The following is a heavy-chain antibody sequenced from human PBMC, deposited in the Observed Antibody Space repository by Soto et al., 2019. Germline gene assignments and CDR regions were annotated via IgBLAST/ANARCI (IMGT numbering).Heavy chain of an antibody. V-gene: IGHV4-34*01. Sequence: PSETLSLTCAVYGGSFSGYYWSWIRQPPGKGLEWIGEINHSGSTNYNPSLKSRVTISVDTSKNQFSLKLSSVTAADTAVYYCARGLIYDSSDNDFDHCGQGTLSTVPS. CDR3: ARGLIYDSSDNDFDH. D-gene: IGHD3-22*01. J-gene: IGHJ4*02. CDR2: INHSGST. CDR1: GGSFSGYY.